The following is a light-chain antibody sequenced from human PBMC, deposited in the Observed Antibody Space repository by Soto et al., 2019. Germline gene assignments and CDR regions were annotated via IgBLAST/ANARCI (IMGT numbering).Light chain of an antibody. V-gene: IGKV3-20*01. CDR1: QSVSSSF. CDR3: QQYCSSHLT. Sequence: EIVLTQSPGTLSLSPGERATLSCRASQSVSSSFLAWYQQKPGQAPRLLIYGASSRATGIPDRFSGSGSGTDFTLTISRLETEDVAVYYCQQYCSSHLTFGGGTKVEIK. CDR2: GAS. J-gene: IGKJ4*01.